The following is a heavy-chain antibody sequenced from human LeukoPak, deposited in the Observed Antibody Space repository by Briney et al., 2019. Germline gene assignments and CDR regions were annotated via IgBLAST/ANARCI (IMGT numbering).Heavy chain of an antibody. CDR1: GFTFSSYR. CDR3: ARSTIISKGGTHFDY. D-gene: IGHD3-10*01. J-gene: IGHJ4*02. CDR2: LSVYSGNA. V-gene: IGHV1-18*01. Sequence: APVQVSSKASGFTFSSYRFTWVRRAPGQRLEWTRWLSVYSGNADYAQKFQDRFTMTTDTSTNTAYMELRSLRSDDTAVYYCARSTIISKGGTHFDYWGQGTLVTVSS.